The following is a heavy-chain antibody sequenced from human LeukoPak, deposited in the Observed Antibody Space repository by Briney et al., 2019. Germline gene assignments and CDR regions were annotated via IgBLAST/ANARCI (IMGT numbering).Heavy chain of an antibody. CDR2: TSAYNGNT. Sequence: ASVKLSCKASGYTFTSYGISWGRQAPGQGVEWRGWTSAYNGNTNYEQTHQGRGTITTDTSTSTAYMELRSLRSDDTAVYYCARSSPPPRNYYDSSGYYYYFDYWGQGTLVTVSS. D-gene: IGHD3-22*01. CDR3: ARSSPPPRNYYDSSGYYYYFDY. CDR1: GYTFTSYG. J-gene: IGHJ4*02. V-gene: IGHV1-18*01.